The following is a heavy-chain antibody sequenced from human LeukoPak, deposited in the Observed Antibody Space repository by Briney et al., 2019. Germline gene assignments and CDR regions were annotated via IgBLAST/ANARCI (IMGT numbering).Heavy chain of an antibody. D-gene: IGHD2-15*01. CDR1: GFTFSSYA. V-gene: IGHV3-23*01. CDR2: ISGSGGST. CDR3: AKRRQAIVVVVAATHYYYYTDV. J-gene: IGHJ6*03. Sequence: GGSLRLSCAASGFTFSSYAMSWVRQAPGKGLEWVSAISGSGGSTYYADSVKGRFTISRDNSKNTLYLQMNSLRAEDTAVYYCAKRRQAIVVVVAATHYYYYTDVWGKGTTVTVSS.